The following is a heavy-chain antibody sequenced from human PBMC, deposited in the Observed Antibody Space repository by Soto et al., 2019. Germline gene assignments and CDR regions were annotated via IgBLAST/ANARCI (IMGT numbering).Heavy chain of an antibody. CDR2: ISGSDGKT. J-gene: IGHJ4*02. D-gene: IGHD3-3*01. Sequence: GGSLKLSCVASGFSFGSYALTWVRQAPGKGLEWVSTISGSDGKTFYADAVKGRFSISRDISQSTLYLQMNSLRADDTAIYYCARWSYLDYWGQGIRVTVSS. V-gene: IGHV3-23*01. CDR1: GFSFGSYA. CDR3: ARWSYLDY.